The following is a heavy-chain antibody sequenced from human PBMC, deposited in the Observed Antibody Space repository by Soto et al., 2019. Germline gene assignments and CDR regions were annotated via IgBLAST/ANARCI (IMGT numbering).Heavy chain of an antibody. CDR2: TYYRSKWYR. CDR1: GDSVSSNSAA. D-gene: IGHD5-12*01. Sequence: LSQTLSLTCAISGDSVSSNSAAWNWIRLSASRGLEWRGRTYYRSKWYRVYAPSVKSRISINADTSKNQFSLQLNSVTPDATAIYYCGRGPRSLRPCDQRTLVTVSS. V-gene: IGHV6-1*01. J-gene: IGHJ5*02. CDR3: GRGPRSLRP.